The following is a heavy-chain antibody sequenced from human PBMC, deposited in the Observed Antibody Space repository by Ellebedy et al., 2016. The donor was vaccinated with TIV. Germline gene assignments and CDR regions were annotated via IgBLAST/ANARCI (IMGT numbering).Heavy chain of an antibody. V-gene: IGHV1-69*10. J-gene: IGHJ4*02. Sequence: SVKVSCKASGVTFTSFAISWVRQAPGQGLEWMGGIIPILGIPNYAQKFQGRVTITADKSTSTAYMELSSLRSEDTALYYCARIAPTVVTFGLYYFDFWGQGTLVTASS. D-gene: IGHD4-23*01. CDR3: ARIAPTVVTFGLYYFDF. CDR2: IIPILGIP. CDR1: GVTFTSFA.